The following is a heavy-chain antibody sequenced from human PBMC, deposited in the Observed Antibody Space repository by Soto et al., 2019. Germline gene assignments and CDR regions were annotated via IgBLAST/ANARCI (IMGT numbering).Heavy chain of an antibody. CDR1: GFTFGDYA. CDR2: IRSKAYGGTT. J-gene: IGHJ6*03. V-gene: IGHV3-49*03. Sequence: GGSLRLSCTASGFTFGDYAMSWFRQAPGKGLEWVGFIRSKAYGGTTEYAASVKGRFTISRDDSKSIAYLQMNSLKTEDTAVYYCTSVTMVRGAPPMDVWGKGTTVTSP. D-gene: IGHD3-10*01. CDR3: TSVTMVRGAPPMDV.